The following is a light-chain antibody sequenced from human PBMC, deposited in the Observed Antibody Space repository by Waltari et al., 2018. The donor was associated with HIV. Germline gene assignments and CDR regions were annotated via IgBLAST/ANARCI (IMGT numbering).Light chain of an antibody. J-gene: IGLJ2*01. CDR1: SSDVGNYHL. Sequence: QSALAQPASVSDSPGQSITISCTGPSSDVGNYHLVPWYQQHPGKVPKLIIYEVTKRPSGVSNRFSGSKSGNTASLTISGLQAEDEADYYCCSYAASRSVVFGGGTKLTVL. CDR2: EVT. CDR3: CSYAASRSVV. V-gene: IGLV2-23*02.